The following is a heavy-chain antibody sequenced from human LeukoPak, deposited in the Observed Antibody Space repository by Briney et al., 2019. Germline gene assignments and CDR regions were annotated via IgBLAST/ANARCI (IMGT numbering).Heavy chain of an antibody. CDR1: GLTFSSYS. D-gene: IGHD3-10*01. J-gene: IGHJ4*02. Sequence: PGGSLRLSCAASGLTFSSYSMNWVRQAQGKGLEWVSSISSSSSYIYYADSVKGRLTISRDNATHSLYLQMTSVRAADTAVNYCARDLRGPFDNCGQGTLGTVSS. V-gene: IGHV3-21*01. CDR3: ARDLRGPFDN. CDR2: ISSSSSYI.